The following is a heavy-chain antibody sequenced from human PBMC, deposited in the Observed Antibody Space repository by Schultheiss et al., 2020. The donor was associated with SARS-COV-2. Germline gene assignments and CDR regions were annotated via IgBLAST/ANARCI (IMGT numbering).Heavy chain of an antibody. V-gene: IGHV3-7*01. CDR3: ARRKDPAIPRGPFDY. CDR1: GFTFSSYA. J-gene: IGHJ4*02. CDR2: IKQDGSEK. Sequence: GGSLRLSCSASGFTFSSYAMHWVRQAPGKGLEWVANIKQDGSEKYYVDSVKGRFTISRDNAKNSLYLQMNSLRAEDTAVYYCARRKDPAIPRGPFDYWGQGTLVTVSS. D-gene: IGHD5-18*01.